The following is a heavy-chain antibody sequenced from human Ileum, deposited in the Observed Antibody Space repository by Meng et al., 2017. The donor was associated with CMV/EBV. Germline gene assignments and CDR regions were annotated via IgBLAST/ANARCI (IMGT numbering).Heavy chain of an antibody. V-gene: IGHV3-53*01. CDR3: ATGLGEDTFYTGDY. D-gene: IGHD3-10*01. CDR1: GFSVSSTY. CDR2: SYSGGST. Sequence: GGSLRLSCEVSGFSVSSTYISWVRQAPGKGLEWVSVSYSGGSTYSADALRGRFNSTRDNSRNTVYLQMNSLRPEDTAVYYCATGLGEDTFYTGDYWGQGTLDTVSS. J-gene: IGHJ4*02.